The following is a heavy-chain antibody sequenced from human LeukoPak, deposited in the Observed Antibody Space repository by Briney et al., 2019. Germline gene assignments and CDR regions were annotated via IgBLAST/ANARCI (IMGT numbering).Heavy chain of an antibody. J-gene: IGHJ3*02. V-gene: IGHV1-18*01. CDR3: ARSITMIVQGAFDI. CDR1: GYTFTSYG. Sequence: ASVKVSCKASGYTFTSYGISWVRQAPGQGLEWMGWISAYNGNTNYAQKLQGRVTMTTDTSTSTAYMELRSLRSDDTAVYYCARSITMIVQGAFDIWGQGTMVTVSS. D-gene: IGHD3-22*01. CDR2: ISAYNGNT.